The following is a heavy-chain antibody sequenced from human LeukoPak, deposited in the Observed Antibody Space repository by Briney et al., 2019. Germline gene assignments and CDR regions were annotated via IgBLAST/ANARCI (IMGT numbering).Heavy chain of an antibody. CDR3: ARVAYSSSWRTGFDY. V-gene: IGHV4-61*01. J-gene: IGHJ4*02. CDR2: IYYSRST. Sequence: SETLSLTCTVSGVSVSSGSYYWSWIRQPPGKGLEWIGYIYYSRSTNYNPSLKSRVTISVDTSKNQFSLKLSSVTAADTAVYYCARVAYSSSWRTGFDYWGQGTLVTVSS. D-gene: IGHD6-13*01. CDR1: GVSVSSGSYY.